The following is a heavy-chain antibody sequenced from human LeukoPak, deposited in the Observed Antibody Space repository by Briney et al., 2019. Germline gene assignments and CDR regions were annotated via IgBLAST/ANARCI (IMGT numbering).Heavy chain of an antibody. CDR1: GFTFSSYA. V-gene: IGHV3-23*01. Sequence: GGSLRLSCAASGFTFSSYAMSWVRQAPGEGLEWVSVISDSGGITYYADSVKGRFTISRDNSKNTLYQHMNSLRAEDTAVYYCAKQLGYCSDGSCYFPYWGQGTLVTVSS. CDR3: AKQLGYCSDGSCYFPY. CDR2: ISDSGGIT. D-gene: IGHD2-15*01. J-gene: IGHJ4*02.